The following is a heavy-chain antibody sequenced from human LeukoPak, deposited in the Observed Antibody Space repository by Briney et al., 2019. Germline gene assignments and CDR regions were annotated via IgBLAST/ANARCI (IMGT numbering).Heavy chain of an antibody. V-gene: IGHV3-23*01. Sequence: GGSLRLSCAASGFTFTNYAMNWFRQAPGKGLEWVSTVTGGGVDTYYADSVKGRFTISRDNSKNTLHLQMNNLRAEDTAIYYCAKAPGGYSSNWGQGTMVTVSS. CDR1: GFTFTNYA. CDR3: AKAPGGYSSN. CDR2: VTGGGVDT. J-gene: IGHJ3*01. D-gene: IGHD5-18*01.